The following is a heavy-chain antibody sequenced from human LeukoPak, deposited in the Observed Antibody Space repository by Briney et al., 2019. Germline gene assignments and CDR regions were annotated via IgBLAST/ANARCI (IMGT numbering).Heavy chain of an antibody. J-gene: IGHJ3*01. Sequence: SQTLSLTCAISGDSVSSKSAAWNWIRQSPSRGLEWLGRTYYRSKWFKDYAVSVKSRITFNPDTSKNQFSLQLNSVPPEDTAVYYCARDRIAVTGSRWDAFDVWGQGTMVTVSS. CDR3: ARDRIAVTGSRWDAFDV. V-gene: IGHV6-1*01. D-gene: IGHD6-19*01. CDR2: TYYRSKWFK. CDR1: GDSVSSKSAA.